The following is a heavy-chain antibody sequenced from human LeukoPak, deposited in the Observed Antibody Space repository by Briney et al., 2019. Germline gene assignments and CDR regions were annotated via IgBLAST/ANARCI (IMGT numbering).Heavy chain of an antibody. CDR1: GYSFTSYW. D-gene: IGHD6-19*01. V-gene: IGHV5-51*01. CDR3: AFPQWLTPPLPGGDY. CDR2: IYPGDSDT. Sequence: GESLKISCKGSGYSFTSYWIGWVRQMPGKGLEWMGIIYPGDSDTRYSPSFQGQVTISADKSISTAYLQWSSLKASDTAMYYCAFPQWLTPPLPGGDYWGQGTLVTVSS. J-gene: IGHJ4*02.